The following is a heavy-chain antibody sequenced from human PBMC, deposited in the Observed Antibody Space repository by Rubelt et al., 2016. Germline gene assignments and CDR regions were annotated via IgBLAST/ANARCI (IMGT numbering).Heavy chain of an antibody. CDR2: ISWNSGSI. J-gene: IGHJ4*02. Sequence: GRQAPGKGLEWVSGISWNSGSIGYADSVKGRFTISRDNAKNSLYLQMNSLRAEDTAVYYCAREKFGYCSGGSCYSHFAYWGQGSLVTVSS. V-gene: IGHV3-9*01. CDR3: AREKFGYCSGGSCYSHFAY. D-gene: IGHD2-15*01.